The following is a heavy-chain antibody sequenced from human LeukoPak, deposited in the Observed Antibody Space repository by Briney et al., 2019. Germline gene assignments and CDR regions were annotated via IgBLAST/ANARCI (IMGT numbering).Heavy chain of an antibody. J-gene: IGHJ6*03. CDR2: INWNGGST. CDR1: GFTLDDYG. V-gene: IGHV3-20*04. Sequence: GGSLRLSCPASGFTLDDYGMSWVRQAPGKGLEWVSGINWNGGSTGYADTVKGQFTISRDNAKNSLYLQMNSLRAEDTALYYCARALYYDFWSGYYLVDYYYYMDVWGKGTTVTISS. D-gene: IGHD3-3*01. CDR3: ARALYYDFWSGYYLVDYYYYMDV.